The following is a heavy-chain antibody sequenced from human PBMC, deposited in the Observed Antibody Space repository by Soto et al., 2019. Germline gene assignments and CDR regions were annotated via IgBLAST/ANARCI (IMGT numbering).Heavy chain of an antibody. CDR1: GGSFSGYY. V-gene: IGHV4-34*01. J-gene: IGHJ3*02. CDR2: INHSGST. CDR3: ASASSSSLSDAFDI. Sequence: PSETLSLTCAVYGGSFSGYYWSWIRQPPGKGLEWIGEINHSGSTNYNPSLKSRVTISVDTSKNQFSLKLSSVTAADTAVYYCASASSSSLSDAFDIWGQGTMVTVSS. D-gene: IGHD6-6*01.